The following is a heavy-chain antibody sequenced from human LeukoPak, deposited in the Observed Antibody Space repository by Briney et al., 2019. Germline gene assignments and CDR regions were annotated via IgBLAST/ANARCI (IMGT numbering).Heavy chain of an antibody. J-gene: IGHJ4*02. D-gene: IGHD3-3*01. CDR3: ARGWRGFDY. V-gene: IGHV3-66*01. Sequence: PGGSLRLSCTASGFTVSGNYMSWVRQAPGKGLEWVSVIYSGGSAYYADSVKGRFSISRDDSKNTLNLQMNGLRAEDTAVYYCARGWRGFDYWGQGTLVTVSS. CDR2: IYSGGSA. CDR1: GFTVSGNY.